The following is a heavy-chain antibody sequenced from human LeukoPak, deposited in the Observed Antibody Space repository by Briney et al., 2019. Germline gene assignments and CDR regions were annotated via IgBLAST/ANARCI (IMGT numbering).Heavy chain of an antibody. Sequence: SQTLSLTCAISGDGVSSNSAAWNWIRQSPSRGLEWLGRTYYRSKWYNDYAVSVKSRITINPDTSKNQFSLQLNSVTPEDTAVYYCARVRYYYGSGSYATFDYWGQGTLVTVSS. V-gene: IGHV6-1*01. D-gene: IGHD3-10*01. J-gene: IGHJ4*02. CDR3: ARVRYYYGSGSYATFDY. CDR1: GDGVSSNSAA. CDR2: TYYRSKWYN.